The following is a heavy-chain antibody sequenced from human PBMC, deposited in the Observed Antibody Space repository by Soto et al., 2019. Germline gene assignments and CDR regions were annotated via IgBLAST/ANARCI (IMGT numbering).Heavy chain of an antibody. CDR3: GNDRGVPYYYYGVDV. Sequence: QVQLVESGGGVVPPGRSLRLSCAASGFTFGRYGIHWVRQAPGKGLEWVAFISHDGNNEYYADSVKGRFTISRDNSKNALYLRMTSLRAEDAAVYYCGNDRGVPYYYYGVDVWGQGTTVTVSS. D-gene: IGHD3-10*01. V-gene: IGHV3-30*18. J-gene: IGHJ6*02. CDR2: ISHDGNNE. CDR1: GFTFGRYG.